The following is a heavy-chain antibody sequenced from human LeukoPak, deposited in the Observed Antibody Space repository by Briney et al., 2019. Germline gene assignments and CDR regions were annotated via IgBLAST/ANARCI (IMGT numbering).Heavy chain of an antibody. V-gene: IGHV4-34*01. Sequence: SETLSLTCAVYGGSITGYYWSWIRQTPGRGLEWVGEIRYTGATSYNPSLKSRATISTDTSKNQFSLGLSSVTAADTAVYYCARGNILTGYCFDFWGQGALVTVSS. CDR2: IRYTGAT. CDR3: ARGNILTGYCFDF. J-gene: IGHJ4*02. CDR1: GGSITGYY. D-gene: IGHD3-9*01.